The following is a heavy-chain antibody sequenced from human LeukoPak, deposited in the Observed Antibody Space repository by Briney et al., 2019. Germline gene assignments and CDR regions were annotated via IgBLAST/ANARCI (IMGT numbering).Heavy chain of an antibody. Sequence: SEALSLTCTVSGGSIYGGGYYWSWIRQPPGKGLEWIGYIYHSGTTYYNPSLKSRVTISIDRSKNQFSLKLSSVTAADTAVYYCARARDTTSGSNWFDPWGQGTLVTVSS. CDR2: IYHSGTT. CDR3: ARARDTTSGSNWFDP. CDR1: GGSIYGGGYY. V-gene: IGHV4-30-2*01. J-gene: IGHJ5*02. D-gene: IGHD1-26*01.